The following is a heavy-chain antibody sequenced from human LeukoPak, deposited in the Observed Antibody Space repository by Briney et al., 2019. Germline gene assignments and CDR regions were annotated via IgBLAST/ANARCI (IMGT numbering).Heavy chain of an antibody. Sequence: SETLSLTCTVSGGSISSHYWSWIRQPAGKGLEWIGRIYTSGSTNYNPSLKSRVTMSVDTSKNQFSLKLSSVTAADTAVYYCAKNGGYYGSGSSAYYYYYMDVWGKGTTVTISS. J-gene: IGHJ6*03. CDR2: IYTSGST. V-gene: IGHV4-4*07. D-gene: IGHD3-10*01. CDR3: AKNGGYYGSGSSAYYYYYMDV. CDR1: GGSISSHY.